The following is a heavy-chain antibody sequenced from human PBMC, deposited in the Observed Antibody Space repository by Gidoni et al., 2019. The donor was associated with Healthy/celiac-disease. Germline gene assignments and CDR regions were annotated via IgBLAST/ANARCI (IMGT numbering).Heavy chain of an antibody. Sequence: QVQLVQSGAEVKKPGSSVKVSCKASGGTFSSYAISWVRQAPGQGLEWMGGIIPIFGTANYAQKFQGRVTITADESTSTAYMELSSLRSEDTAVYYCAMGYGYYDILTGYYFDYWGQGTLVTVSS. D-gene: IGHD3-9*01. CDR2: IIPIFGTA. J-gene: IGHJ4*02. CDR1: GGTFSSYA. CDR3: AMGYGYYDILTGYYFDY. V-gene: IGHV1-69*01.